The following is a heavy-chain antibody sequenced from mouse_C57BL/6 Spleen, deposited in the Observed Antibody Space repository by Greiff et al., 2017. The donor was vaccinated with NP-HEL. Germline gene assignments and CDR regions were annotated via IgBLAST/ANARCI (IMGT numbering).Heavy chain of an antibody. CDR1: GFTFTDYY. CDR2: LRNKANGYTT. J-gene: IGHJ1*03. CDR3: VKARYFDV. V-gene: IGHV7-4*01. Sequence: EVMLVESGGGLVQPGASLRLSCAASGFTFTDYYMSWVRQPPGKAPEWLALLRNKANGYTTEYTASVKGRFTISRDNSQNILYLQMNTLRAEDSATYYCVKARYFDVWGTGTTVTVSS.